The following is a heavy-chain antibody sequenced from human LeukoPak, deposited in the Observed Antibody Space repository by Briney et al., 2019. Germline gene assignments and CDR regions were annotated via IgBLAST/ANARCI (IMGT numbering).Heavy chain of an antibody. CDR1: GYTFTSYG. V-gene: IGHV1-18*01. Sequence: AASVKVSCKASGYTFTSYGISWVRQAPGXXXEWMGWISAYNGNTNYAQKLQGRVTMTTDTSTSTAYMELRSLRSDDTAVYYCARCPSYSSGCPVDPWGQGTLVTVSS. D-gene: IGHD6-19*01. CDR3: ARCPSYSSGCPVDP. J-gene: IGHJ5*02. CDR2: ISAYNGNT.